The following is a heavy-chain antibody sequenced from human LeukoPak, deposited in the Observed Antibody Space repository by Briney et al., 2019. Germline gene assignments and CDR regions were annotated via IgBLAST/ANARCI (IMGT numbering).Heavy chain of an antibody. D-gene: IGHD3-22*01. CDR1: GGSVSSGSYY. Sequence: SETLSLTCIVSGGSVSSGSYYWNWIRQPPGKGLQWIGYVYYSGSTNYNPSLKSRVTISLDTSKNQFSLKLNSVTAADTAVYYCARQTADYDSSGYYESYWGQGTLVTVSS. J-gene: IGHJ4*02. CDR3: ARQTADYDSSGYYESY. CDR2: VYYSGST. V-gene: IGHV4-61*01.